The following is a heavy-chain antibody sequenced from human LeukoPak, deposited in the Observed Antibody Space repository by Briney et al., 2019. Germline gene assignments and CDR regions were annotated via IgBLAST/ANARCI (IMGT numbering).Heavy chain of an antibody. Sequence: ASVKVSCKASGYTFTGYYMHWVRQAPGQGLEWMGWINPNSGGTNYAQKFQGRVTMTRDTSISTAYMELRGLRSDDTAVYYCARADQVLREYSTTGTYYYYYYMDVWGKGTTVTVSS. V-gene: IGHV1-2*02. CDR2: INPNSGGT. CDR3: ARADQVLREYSTTGTYYYYYYMDV. D-gene: IGHD6-6*01. CDR1: GYTFTGYY. J-gene: IGHJ6*03.